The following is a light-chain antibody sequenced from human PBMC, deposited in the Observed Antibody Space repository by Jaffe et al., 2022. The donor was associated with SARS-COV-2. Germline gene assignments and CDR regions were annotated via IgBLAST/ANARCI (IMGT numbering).Light chain of an antibody. CDR3: CSYAGRYAFYV. Sequence: QSALTQPRSVSGSPGQSVTISCTGTSSDVGGYDYVSWHQQHPGKAPKLMIYDVSKRPSGVPDRFSGSKSGNTASLTISGLQAEDEADYYCCSYAGRYAFYVFGTGTKVTVL. CDR1: SSDVGGYDY. J-gene: IGLJ1*01. V-gene: IGLV2-11*01. CDR2: DVS.